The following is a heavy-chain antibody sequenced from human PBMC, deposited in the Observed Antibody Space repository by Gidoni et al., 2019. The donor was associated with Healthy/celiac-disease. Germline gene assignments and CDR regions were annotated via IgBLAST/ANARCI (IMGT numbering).Heavy chain of an antibody. CDR1: GFTFSSYA. J-gene: IGHJ4*02. D-gene: IGHD4-17*01. V-gene: IGHV3-23*04. Sequence: EVQLVESGGGLVQPGGSLRLSCGASGFTFSSYAMSWVRQAPGKGLVWFSAIMGSGGSTYYADSVKGRFTISRDNSKNPLYLQMNSLRAEDTAVYYCAKDPYGDYGLTDYWGQGTLVTVSS. CDR2: IMGSGGST. CDR3: AKDPYGDYGLTDY.